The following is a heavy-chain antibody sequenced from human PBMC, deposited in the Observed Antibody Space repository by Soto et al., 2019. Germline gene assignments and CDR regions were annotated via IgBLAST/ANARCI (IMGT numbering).Heavy chain of an antibody. CDR1: GDMFRNSA. D-gene: IGHD3-10*01. CDR2: IIPLFRKT. CDR3: ARARLSNGDPNIYFFYGLDV. J-gene: IGHJ6*02. Sequence: QVQLVQSGAEVKRPGSSVKVSCKASGDMFRNSAFTWVRQAPGQGLAWMGVIIPLFRKTDVAQKFQGRVNLTADESTSSLYMEVSSLTSEDTAVYYCARARLSNGDPNIYFFYGLDVWGQRTTITVSS. V-gene: IGHV1-69*01.